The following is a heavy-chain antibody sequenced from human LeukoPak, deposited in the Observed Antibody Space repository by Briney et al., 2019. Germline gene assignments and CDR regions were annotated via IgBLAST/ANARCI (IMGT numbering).Heavy chain of an antibody. CDR2: IYTSGST. CDR1: GGSISSGSYY. D-gene: IGHD3-22*01. J-gene: IGHJ4*02. Sequence: SETLSLTCTVSGGSISSGSYYWSWIRQPAGKGLEWIGRIYTSGSTNYNPSLKSRVTISVDTSKNQFSLKLSSVTAADTAVYYCARSSGYYPSSRYYFDYWGQGTLVTVSS. V-gene: IGHV4-61*02. CDR3: ARSSGYYPSSRYYFDY.